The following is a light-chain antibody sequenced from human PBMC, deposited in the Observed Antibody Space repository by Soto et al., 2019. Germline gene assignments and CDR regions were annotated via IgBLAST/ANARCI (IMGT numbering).Light chain of an antibody. J-gene: IGKJ1*01. V-gene: IGKV3-11*01. CDR3: QQYNNWPLTWT. CDR1: QSVSSY. CDR2: DAS. Sequence: EIVFTQSPATLSLSPGERATLSCRASQSVSSYLAWYQQKPGQAPRLLIYDASNRATGIPARFSGSGSGTEFTLTISSLQSEDFAVYYCQQYNNWPLTWTFGQGTKVDIK.